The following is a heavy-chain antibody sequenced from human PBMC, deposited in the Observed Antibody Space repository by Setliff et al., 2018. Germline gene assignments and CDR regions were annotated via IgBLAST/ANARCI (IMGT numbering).Heavy chain of an antibody. CDR2: IYYSGST. CDR1: GGSISSSSYY. D-gene: IGHD3-10*01. V-gene: IGHV4-39*01. J-gene: IGHJ5*02. CDR3: ARQPILLWFGELPSGPTDWFDP. Sequence: LSLTCTVSGGSISSSSYYWGWIRQPPGKGLEWIGSIYYSGSTYYNPSLKSRVTISVDTSKNQFSLKLSSVTAADTAVYYGARQPILLWFGELPSGPTDWFDPWGQGTLVTVSS.